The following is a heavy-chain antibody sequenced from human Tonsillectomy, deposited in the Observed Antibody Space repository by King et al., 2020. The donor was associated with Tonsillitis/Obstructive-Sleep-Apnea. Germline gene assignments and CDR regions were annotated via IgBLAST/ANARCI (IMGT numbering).Heavy chain of an antibody. CDR1: GFTFSNYA. J-gene: IGHJ4*02. V-gene: IGHV3-23*04. Sequence: VQLVESGGGLVQPGGSLRLSCAASGFTFSNYAMSWFRQAPGKGLEWVSTISGSGGHTYYADSVKGRFTISRDNSKNTLYLHMNSLRADDTAVYYCARGSDDFYYWGQGTLVTVSS. D-gene: IGHD3-3*01. CDR2: ISGSGGHT. CDR3: ARGSDDFYY.